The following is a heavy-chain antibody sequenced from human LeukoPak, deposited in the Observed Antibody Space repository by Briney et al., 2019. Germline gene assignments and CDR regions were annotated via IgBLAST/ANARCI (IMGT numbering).Heavy chain of an antibody. V-gene: IGHV3-30-3*01. Sequence: GGSLRLSCAASGFTFSSYAMHWVRQAPGKGLEWVAVISYDGSNKYYADSVKGRFTISRDNSKNTLYLQMNSLRAEDTAVYYCARDSLLLWFGELLYGGFDYWGQGTLVTVSS. CDR2: ISYDGSNK. CDR1: GFTFSSYA. D-gene: IGHD3-10*01. J-gene: IGHJ4*02. CDR3: ARDSLLLWFGELLYGGFDY.